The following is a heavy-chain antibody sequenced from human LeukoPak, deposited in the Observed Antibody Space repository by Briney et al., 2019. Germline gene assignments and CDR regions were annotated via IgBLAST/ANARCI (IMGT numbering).Heavy chain of an antibody. CDR2: IKQDGSEK. D-gene: IGHD6-6*01. CDR1: GFTFSSYW. CDR3: ASASPYSSSPPRPAY. J-gene: IGHJ4*02. V-gene: IGHV3-7*01. Sequence: GGSLRLSCAASGFTFSSYWMSWVRQAPGKGLEWVANIKQDGSEKYYVDSVKGRFTISRDNAKNSLYLQMNSLRAEDTAVYYCASASPYSSSPPRPAYWGQGTLVTVSS.